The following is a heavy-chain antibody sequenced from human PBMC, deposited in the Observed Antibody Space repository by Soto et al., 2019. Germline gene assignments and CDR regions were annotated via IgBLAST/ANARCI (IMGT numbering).Heavy chain of an antibody. CDR2: IIPILGIA. CDR1: GGTFSSYT. D-gene: IGHD4-17*01. CDR3: ASTVTTYLVYYYYYLDV. J-gene: IGHJ6*03. Sequence: QVQLVQSGAEVKKPGSSVKVSCKASGGTFSSYTISWVRQAPGQGLEWMGRIIPILGIANYAQKFQGRVTITADKSTSTAYMELSSLRSQDTAVYYCASTVTTYLVYYYYYLDVWGKGTTVTVSS. V-gene: IGHV1-69*02.